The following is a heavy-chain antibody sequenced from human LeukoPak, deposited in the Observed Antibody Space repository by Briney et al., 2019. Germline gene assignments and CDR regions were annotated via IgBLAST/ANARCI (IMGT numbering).Heavy chain of an antibody. Sequence: GGSLRLSCAASGFTFSSYWTHWVRQAPGKGLVWVSRTNSDGSSISYADSVKGRFTISRDNAKNTLYLQMNSLRAEDTAVYYCVRAAAASFDYWGQGTLVTVSS. V-gene: IGHV3-74*01. CDR2: TNSDGSSI. CDR1: GFTFSSYW. D-gene: IGHD6-13*01. CDR3: VRAAAASFDY. J-gene: IGHJ4*02.